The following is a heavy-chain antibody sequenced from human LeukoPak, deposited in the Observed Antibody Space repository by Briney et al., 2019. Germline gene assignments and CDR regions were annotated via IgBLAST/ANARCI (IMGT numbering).Heavy chain of an antibody. J-gene: IGHJ6*03. V-gene: IGHV1-18*01. CDR3: ARDRKESYYYYYMDV. CDR2: ISAYNGNT. CDR1: GYTFTSYA. D-gene: IGHD3-10*01. Sequence: ASVKVSCKASGYTFTSYAISWVRQAPGQGLERMGWISAYNGNTNYAQKLQGRVTMTTDTSTSTAYMELRSLRSDDTAVYYCARDRKESYYYYYMDVWGKGTTVTVSS.